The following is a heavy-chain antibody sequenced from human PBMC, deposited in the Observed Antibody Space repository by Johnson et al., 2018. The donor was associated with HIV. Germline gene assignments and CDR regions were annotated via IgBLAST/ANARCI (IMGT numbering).Heavy chain of an antibody. CDR3: ARDPLLHGSTFDI. CDR1: GFTFSSYW. V-gene: IGHV3-74*01. CDR2: TNSDGTST. D-gene: IGHD3-10*01. J-gene: IGHJ3*02. Sequence: VQLVESGGGLLQPGESLRLSCEASGFTFSSYWMHWFRQAPGNGLVWVSHTNSDGTSTSYADSVTVRFTISRDNAKNNMYLQLNSLSVEDTAVYYCARDPLLHGSTFDIWGPGTMVTVSS.